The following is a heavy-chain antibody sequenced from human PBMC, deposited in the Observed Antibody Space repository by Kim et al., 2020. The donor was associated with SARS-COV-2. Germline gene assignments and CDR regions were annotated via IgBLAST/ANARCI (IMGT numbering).Heavy chain of an antibody. CDR1: GVSIRSGGYY. CDR2: KYYSGTS. D-gene: IGHD5-12*01. J-gene: IGHJ2*01. CDR3: VRVDPCYDDPLPFYLYLDL. V-gene: IGHV4-31*03. Sequence: SETLSLTCSVSGVSIRSGGYYWTWIRQRPGKGLEWVGYKYYSGTSSYNPSLKSRPAISIDPSNNQISLKLSSVTAADTAVYYCVRVDPCYDDPLPFYLYLDLWGRGTLVTVSS.